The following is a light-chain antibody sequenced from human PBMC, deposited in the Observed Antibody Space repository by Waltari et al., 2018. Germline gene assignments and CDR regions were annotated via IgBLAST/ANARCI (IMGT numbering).Light chain of an antibody. CDR2: GAS. CDR3: QQLHSYPRA. V-gene: IGKV1-13*02. Sequence: AIQVTQSPSSLSASVGDRVTTTCRASQDLDNWLAWYQQKPGQAPNLLIYGASVLESGVPSRFSGSGSGTDFTLTISSLQPEDFATYYCQQLHSYPRAFGGGTKVESK. CDR1: QDLDNW. J-gene: IGKJ4*01.